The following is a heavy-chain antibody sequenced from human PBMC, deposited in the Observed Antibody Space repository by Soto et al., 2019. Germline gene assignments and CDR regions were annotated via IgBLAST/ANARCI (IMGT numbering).Heavy chain of an antibody. CDR1: GGSFSGYY. J-gene: IGHJ4*02. Sequence: PSETLSLTCAVYGGSFSGYYWSWIRQPPGKGLEWIGEINHSGSTNYNPSLKSRVTISVDTSKNQFSLKLSSVTAADTAVYYCERGVATVVTSYFDYWGQGNLVTVSS. D-gene: IGHD5-12*01. V-gene: IGHV4-34*01. CDR2: INHSGST. CDR3: ERGVATVVTSYFDY.